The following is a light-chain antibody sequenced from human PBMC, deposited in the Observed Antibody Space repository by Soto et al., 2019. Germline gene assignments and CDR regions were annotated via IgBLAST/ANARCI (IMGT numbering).Light chain of an antibody. CDR2: DVS. V-gene: IGLV2-14*03. CDR1: SSHVGAYQY. J-gene: IGLJ1*01. Sequence: QSALTQPASVSGSPGQSITISCTGTSSHVGAYQYVSWYQQYPGKAPKVLIYDVSNRPSGISNRFSGSKSGNTASLTISGLQAEDESDYYCSSYISRRDFEVCGTGTKLTVL. CDR3: SSYISRRDFEV.